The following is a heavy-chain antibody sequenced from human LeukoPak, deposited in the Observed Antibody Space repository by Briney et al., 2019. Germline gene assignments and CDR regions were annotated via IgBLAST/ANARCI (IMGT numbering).Heavy chain of an antibody. J-gene: IGHJ6*03. CDR1: GYTFTSYD. D-gene: IGHD3-3*01. V-gene: IGHV1-8*01. Sequence: VASVKVSCKASGYTFTSYDINWVRQATGQGLEWMGWLNPNSGNTGYAQKFQGRVTMTRNTSISTAYMELSSLRTEDTAVYYCARGGNPKYYDFWSGSIWTGYYYYYMDIWGKGTTVTVSS. CDR2: LNPNSGNT. CDR3: ARGGNPKYYDFWSGSIWTGYYYYYMDI.